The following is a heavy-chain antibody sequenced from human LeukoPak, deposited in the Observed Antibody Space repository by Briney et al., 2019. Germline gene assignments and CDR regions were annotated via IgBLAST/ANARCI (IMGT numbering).Heavy chain of an antibody. Sequence: SETLSLTCTVSGGSISSGSYYWSWIRQPPGKGLEWIGYIYYSGSTNYNPSLKSRVTISVDTSKNQFSLKLSSVTAADTAVYYCARHSSGYSYGYRNFDYWGQGTLVTVSS. CDR3: ARHSSGYSYGYRNFDY. J-gene: IGHJ4*02. CDR2: IYYSGST. D-gene: IGHD5-18*01. V-gene: IGHV4-61*01. CDR1: GGSISSGSYY.